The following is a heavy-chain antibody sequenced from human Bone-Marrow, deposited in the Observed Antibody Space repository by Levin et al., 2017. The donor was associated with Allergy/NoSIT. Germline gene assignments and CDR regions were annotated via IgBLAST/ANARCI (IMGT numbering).Heavy chain of an antibody. CDR3: ASSWAAAGFDYYYMDV. CDR1: GYSFTSYW. V-gene: IGHV5-10-1*01. CDR2: IDPSDSYT. D-gene: IGHD6-13*01. J-gene: IGHJ6*03. Sequence: LGESLKISCKGSGYSFTSYWISWVRQMPGKGLEWMGRIDPSDSYTNYSPSFQGHVTISADKSISTAYLQWSSLKASDTAMYYCASSWAAAGFDYYYMDVWGKGTTVTVSS.